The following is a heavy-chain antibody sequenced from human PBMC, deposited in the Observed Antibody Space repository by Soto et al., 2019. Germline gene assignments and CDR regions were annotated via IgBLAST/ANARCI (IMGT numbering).Heavy chain of an antibody. Sequence: PGGSLLLSCAASGFSFSNAWMTWVRQAPGKGLEWVGHIKSKTDGGTTDYAAPVKGRFIISRDDSKNTLYLQVNSLNTEDTAMYYCTTADILTGHYLYYFDYWGQGTLVTVSS. CDR1: GFSFSNAW. D-gene: IGHD3-9*01. CDR3: TTADILTGHYLYYFDY. CDR2: IKSKTDGGTT. V-gene: IGHV3-15*01. J-gene: IGHJ4*02.